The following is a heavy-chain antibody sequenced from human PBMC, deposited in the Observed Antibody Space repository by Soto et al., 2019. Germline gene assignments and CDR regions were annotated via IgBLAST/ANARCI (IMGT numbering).Heavy chain of an antibody. V-gene: IGHV1-2*02. CDR1: GYSFAGYL. CDR3: TRGTGFWSGYYRYYGMDV. Sequence: QVQLVQSGAEVKKPGASVKVSCKASGYSFAGYLLHWVRQAPGQGLEWMGWINTDSGDTKYARKFQGGVTMTRDTSTSTGYMELSSLRSDDTAVYHCTRGTGFWSGYYRYYGMDVWGQGTTVTVSS. D-gene: IGHD3-3*01. CDR2: INTDSGDT. J-gene: IGHJ6*02.